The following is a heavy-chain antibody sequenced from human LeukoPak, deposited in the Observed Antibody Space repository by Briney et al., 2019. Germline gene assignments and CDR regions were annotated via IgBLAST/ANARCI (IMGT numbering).Heavy chain of an antibody. CDR2: IRYDGSNK. J-gene: IGHJ4*02. Sequence: GSLRLSCAASGFTFSSYGMHWVRQAPGKGLEWVAFIRYDGSNKYYADSVKGRFTISRDNSKNTLYLQMNSLRAEDTAVYYCAKDGTSRHYYDSSGYPDYWGQGTLVTVSS. V-gene: IGHV3-30*02. CDR3: AKDGTSRHYYDSSGYPDY. D-gene: IGHD3-22*01. CDR1: GFTFSSYG.